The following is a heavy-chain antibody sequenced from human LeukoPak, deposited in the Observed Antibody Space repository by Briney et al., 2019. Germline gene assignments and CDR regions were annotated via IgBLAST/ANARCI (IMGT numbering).Heavy chain of an antibody. CDR1: GYSFTSYW. J-gene: IGHJ4*02. Sequence: GESLKISCKGSGYSFTSYWISWVRQMPGKGLEWMGRIDPSDSYTNYSPSFQGHVTISADKSISTAYLQWSSLKASDTAMYYCARGGGSITMIVVAPTPLQENYFDYWGQGTLVTVSS. V-gene: IGHV5-10-1*01. CDR3: ARGGGSITMIVVAPTPLQENYFDY. D-gene: IGHD3-22*01. CDR2: IDPSDSYT.